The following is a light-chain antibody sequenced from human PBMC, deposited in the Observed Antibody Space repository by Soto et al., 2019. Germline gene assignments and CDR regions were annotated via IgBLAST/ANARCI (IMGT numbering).Light chain of an antibody. CDR2: DVS. J-gene: IGLJ2*01. CDR1: SSDAGGYNY. Sequence: QSVLTQPASVSGSPGQSTTISCTGTSSDAGGYNYVSWYQQHPGKAPKLMIYDVSNRPSGISNRLSGSKSGNTASLTISGLQAEDEADYYCSSYTSSSTPVVFGGGTKVTVL. V-gene: IGLV2-14*01. CDR3: SSYTSSSTPVV.